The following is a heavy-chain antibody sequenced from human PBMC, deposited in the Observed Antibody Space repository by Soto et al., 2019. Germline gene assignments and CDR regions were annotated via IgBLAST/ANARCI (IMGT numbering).Heavy chain of an antibody. V-gene: IGHV3-13*01. J-gene: IGHJ4*02. CDR1: GFTLSGFD. Sequence: GGSLRLSCEASGFTLSGFDMHWVRQPTGKGLEWVSSIGTAGDTYYAVSVKGRFTISRDNAKNSLSLQMNSLRAGDMAVYFCAKSREIGTHFFDSWGQGTQVTVSS. CDR3: AKSREIGTHFFDS. D-gene: IGHD6-13*01. CDR2: IGTAGDT.